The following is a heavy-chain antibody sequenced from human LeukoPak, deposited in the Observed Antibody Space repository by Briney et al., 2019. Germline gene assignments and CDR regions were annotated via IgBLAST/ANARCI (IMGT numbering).Heavy chain of an antibody. D-gene: IGHD5-12*01. CDR1: GGSVPTDY. J-gene: IGHJ4*02. CDR3: ARGPLDSGYTYFDY. Sequence: ETLSLNCHVSGGSVPTDYWGWIRPPPGKGLEWIGYFSYSGSTNYNPSLKSRVTISVDTSKNQFSLKLSSVTAADTAVYYCARGPLDSGYTYFDYWGQGTLVSVAS. CDR2: FSYSGST. V-gene: IGHV4-59*02.